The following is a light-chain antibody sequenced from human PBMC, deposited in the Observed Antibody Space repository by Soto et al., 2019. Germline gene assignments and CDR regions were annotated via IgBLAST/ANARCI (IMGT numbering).Light chain of an antibody. J-gene: IGKJ1*01. CDR2: AAS. CDR1: QGISSY. CDR3: QQYYSYPWT. Sequence: AIRMTQSPSSLSASTGDRVTITCRASQGISSYLAWYQQKPGKAPKLLIYAASTLQSGVPSRFSGNGSGTDFTLTISCLQSEDFATYYCQQYYSYPWTFGQGTKVDIK. V-gene: IGKV1-8*01.